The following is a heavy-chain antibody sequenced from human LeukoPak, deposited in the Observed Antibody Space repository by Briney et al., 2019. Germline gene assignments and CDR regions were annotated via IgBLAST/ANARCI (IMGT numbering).Heavy chain of an antibody. J-gene: IGHJ4*02. CDR3: AMVRGLTDPLDY. CDR1: GFTFSSPT. Sequence: EASVKVSCKAPGFTFSSPTIQWVRQARGQRLEWIGWIVVGSGYTSYAQKFQERVSITRDMSTSTAYMELSSLRSEDTAVYYCAMVRGLTDPLDYWGQGTLVTVSS. V-gene: IGHV1-58*02. D-gene: IGHD3-10*01. CDR2: IVVGSGYT.